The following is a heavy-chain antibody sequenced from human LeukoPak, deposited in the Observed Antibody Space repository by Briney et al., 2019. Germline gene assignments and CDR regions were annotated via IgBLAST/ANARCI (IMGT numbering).Heavy chain of an antibody. D-gene: IGHD3-3*01. CDR2: INHSGST. CDR1: GGSISSYY. Sequence: SETLSLTCTVSGGSISSYYWSWIRQPPGKGLEWIGEINHSGSTSYNPSLKSRVTISVDTSKNQFSLKLSSVTAADTAVYYCARVGVVIGWFDPWGQGTLVTVSS. J-gene: IGHJ5*02. CDR3: ARVGVVIGWFDP. V-gene: IGHV4-34*01.